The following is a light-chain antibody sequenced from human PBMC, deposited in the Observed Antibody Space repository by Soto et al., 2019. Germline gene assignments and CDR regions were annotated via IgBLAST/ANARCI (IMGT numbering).Light chain of an antibody. V-gene: IGLV1-44*01. CDR1: RSDIGSNF. Sequence: QSVLSQPPSASGTPGQTVIISCSGSRSDIGSNFVNWYQHLPGTAPKLLIYNSNQRPSGVPDRFSGSKSGTSASLAISGLQAEDEADHYCQSYENSPSTYVFGTGTKLTVL. CDR3: QSYENSPSTYV. CDR2: NSN. J-gene: IGLJ1*01.